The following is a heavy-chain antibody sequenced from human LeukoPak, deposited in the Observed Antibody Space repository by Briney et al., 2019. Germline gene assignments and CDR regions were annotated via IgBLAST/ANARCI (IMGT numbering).Heavy chain of an antibody. D-gene: IGHD3-22*01. CDR2: IYYSGST. Sequence: SETLSLTCTVSGGSISSYYWSWIRQPPVKGLEWIGYIYYSGSTNYNPSLKSRVTISVDTSKNQFSLKLSSVTAADTAVYYCARFLKTMILESPNYYFDYWGQGTLVTVSS. J-gene: IGHJ4*02. CDR1: GGSISSYY. V-gene: IGHV4-59*08. CDR3: ARFLKTMILESPNYYFDY.